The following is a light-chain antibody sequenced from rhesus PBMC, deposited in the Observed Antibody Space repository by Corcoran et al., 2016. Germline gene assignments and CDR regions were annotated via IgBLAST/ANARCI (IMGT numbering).Light chain of an antibody. CDR2: TAS. CDR1: QSISSW. V-gene: IGKV1-22*01. CDR3: LQYSSSPPT. J-gene: IGKJ1*01. Sequence: DIQMTQSPSSLSASVGDTVTITCRASQSISSWLDWYQPTPGKAPKLLIYTASRLQSGVPSRFRGSGSATDCTLTISSLPPEEFATYYCLQYSSSPPTFGQGTKVEIK.